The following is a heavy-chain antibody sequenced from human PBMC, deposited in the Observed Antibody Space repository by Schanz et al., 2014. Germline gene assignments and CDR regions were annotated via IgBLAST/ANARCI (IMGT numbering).Heavy chain of an antibody. D-gene: IGHD3-10*01. V-gene: IGHV3-74*02. CDR1: GFTFSSYW. CDR3: ARPALWFGDNCFDP. CDR2: IKSDGSST. Sequence: VHLLESGGGLVEPGGSLRLSCAASGFTFSSYWMHWVRQVPGKGLVWVSRIKSDGSSTSYADSVKGRFTISRDNAKNTLYLQMNSLRAEDTAVYYCARPALWFGDNCFDPWGQGTLVNVSS. J-gene: IGHJ5*02.